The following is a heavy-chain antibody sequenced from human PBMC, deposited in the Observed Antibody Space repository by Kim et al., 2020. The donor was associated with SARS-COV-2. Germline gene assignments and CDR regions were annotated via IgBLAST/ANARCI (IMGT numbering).Heavy chain of an antibody. CDR1: GGSISSSSYY. Sequence: SETLSLTCTVSGGSISSSSYYWGWIRQPPGKGLEWIGSIYYSGRTYYNPSLKSRVTISVDTSKNQFSLKLSPVTAADMAVYYFARQGAGYSSEMKMALDYWGQGTLVTVSS. V-gene: IGHV4-39*01. D-gene: IGHD6-19*01. CDR2: IYYSGRT. J-gene: IGHJ4*02. CDR3: ARQGAGYSSEMKMALDY.